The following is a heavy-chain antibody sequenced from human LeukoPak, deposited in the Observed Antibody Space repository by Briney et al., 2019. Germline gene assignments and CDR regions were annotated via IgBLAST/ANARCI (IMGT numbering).Heavy chain of an antibody. CDR3: TRDRRYGGMDV. CDR2: IDSDGSST. V-gene: IGHV3-74*01. Sequence: GGSLRLSCAASGFTFSNAWMSWVRQAPGKGLVWVSRIDSDGSSTSYADSVKGRFTMSRDNAKNTLYLQIKSLRVEDTAVYFCTRDRRYGGMDVWGQGTTVTVSS. D-gene: IGHD3-10*01. CDR1: GFTFSNAW. J-gene: IGHJ6*02.